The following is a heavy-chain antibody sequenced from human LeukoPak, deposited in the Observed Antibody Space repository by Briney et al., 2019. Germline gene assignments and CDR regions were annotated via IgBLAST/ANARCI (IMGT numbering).Heavy chain of an antibody. D-gene: IGHD5-18*01. J-gene: IGHJ4*02. V-gene: IGHV3-7*01. CDR3: ARHLSGVTGYSYGRGIDY. CDR2: IKQDGSEN. CDR1: GFTFSSYW. Sequence: GGSLRLSCAASGFTFSSYWMSWVRQAPGKGLEWVANIKQDGSENYYADSVKGRFTISRDNAKKSLYLQMKSLRAEDTAVYYCARHLSGVTGYSYGRGIDYWGQGTLVTVSS.